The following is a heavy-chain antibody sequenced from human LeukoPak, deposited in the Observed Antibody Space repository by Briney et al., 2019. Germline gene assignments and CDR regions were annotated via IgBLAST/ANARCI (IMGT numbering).Heavy chain of an antibody. Sequence: SVKVSCTASGGTFSSYAISWVRQAPGQGLEWMGGIIPIFGTANYAQKFQGRVTITTDESTSTAYMELSSLRSEDTAVYYCARGDEYSSSSFDYWGQGTLVTVSS. CDR1: GGTFSSYA. J-gene: IGHJ4*02. V-gene: IGHV1-69*05. CDR2: IIPIFGTA. CDR3: ARGDEYSSSSFDY. D-gene: IGHD6-6*01.